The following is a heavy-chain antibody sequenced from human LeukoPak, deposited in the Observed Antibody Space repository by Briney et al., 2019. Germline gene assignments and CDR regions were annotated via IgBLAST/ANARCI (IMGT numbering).Heavy chain of an antibody. J-gene: IGHJ4*02. D-gene: IGHD4-23*01. CDR1: GGSISSYY. V-gene: IGHV4-4*07. CDR3: ASTEYYGGTDY. CDR2: IYTSGST. Sequence: TSETLSLTCTVSGGSISSYYWSWIRQPAGKGLEWIGRIYTSGSTNYNPSLKSRVTMSVDTSKNQFSLKLSSVTAADTAVYYCASTEYYGGTDYWGQGTLVTVSS.